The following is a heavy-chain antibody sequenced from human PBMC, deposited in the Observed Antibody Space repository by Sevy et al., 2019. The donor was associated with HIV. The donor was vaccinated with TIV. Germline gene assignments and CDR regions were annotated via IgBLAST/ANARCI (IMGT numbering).Heavy chain of an antibody. CDR1: GFTFSNAW. J-gene: IGHJ4*02. CDR3: WAYYYDNSALRYFDY. CDR2: IKSKTDGGTT. V-gene: IGHV3-15*07. D-gene: IGHD3-22*01. Sequence: GGSLRLSCAASGFTFSNAWMNWVRQSPGKGLEWVGRIKSKTDGGTTDYAAPVKGRFTISRDDSKNTLYLQMNSLKTEDTAVFYRWAYYYDNSALRYFDYWGQGTLVTVSS.